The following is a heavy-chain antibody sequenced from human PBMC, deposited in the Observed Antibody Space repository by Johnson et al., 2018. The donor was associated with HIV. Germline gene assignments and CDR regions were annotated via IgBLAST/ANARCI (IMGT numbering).Heavy chain of an antibody. J-gene: IGHJ3*02. CDR1: GFTVSSNY. CDR2: INWNGGST. V-gene: IGHV3-20*04. CDR3: AREVEITMVQGVIIGDAFDI. Sequence: VQLVESGGGLVQPGGSLRLSCAASGFTVSSNYMSWVRQAPGKGLEWVSGINWNGGSTDYADSVKGRFTISRDNAKNSLYLQMNSLRAEDTALYYCAREVEITMVQGVIIGDAFDIWGQGTMVTVSS. D-gene: IGHD3-10*01.